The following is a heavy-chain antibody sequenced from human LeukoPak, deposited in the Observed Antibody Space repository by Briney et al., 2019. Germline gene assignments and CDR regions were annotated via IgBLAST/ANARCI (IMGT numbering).Heavy chain of an antibody. CDR1: GFTFRSYS. Sequence: GGSLRLSCAASGFTFRSYSMNWVRQAPGKGLEWVSSISSSSSYIYYADSVKGRFTISRDNAKNSLYLQMNSLRAEDTAVYYCARSMIFPPDSFDYWGQGTLVTVSS. CDR2: ISSSSSYI. D-gene: IGHD3-22*01. V-gene: IGHV3-21*01. J-gene: IGHJ4*02. CDR3: ARSMIFPPDSFDY.